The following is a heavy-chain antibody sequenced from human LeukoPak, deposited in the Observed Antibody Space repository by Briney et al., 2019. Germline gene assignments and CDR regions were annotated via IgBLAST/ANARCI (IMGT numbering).Heavy chain of an antibody. J-gene: IGHJ5*02. V-gene: IGHV4-59*01. D-gene: IGHD3-22*01. CDR1: GGSISSYY. CDR3: ARTPRNYYDSSGYFLGWFDP. CDR2: IYYSGST. Sequence: SETLSLTCTVSGGSISSYYWSRIRQPPGKGLEWIGYIYYSGSTNYNPSLKSRVTISVDTSKNQFSLKLSSVTAADTAVYYCARTPRNYYDSSGYFLGWFDPWGQGTLVTVSS.